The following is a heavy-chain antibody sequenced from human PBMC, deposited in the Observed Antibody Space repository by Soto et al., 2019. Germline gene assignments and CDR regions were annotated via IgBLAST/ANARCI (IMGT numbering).Heavy chain of an antibody. CDR3: ARGRPMGQAIDY. CDR1: GFTFSSYD. V-gene: IGHV3-13*01. Sequence: SLRLSCAASGFTFSSYDMHWVRQATGKGLEWVSAIGTAGDTYYPGSVKGRFTISRENAKNSLYLQMNSLRAEDTAVYYCARGRPMGQAIDYWGQGTLVTSPQ. J-gene: IGHJ4*02. CDR2: IGTAGDT.